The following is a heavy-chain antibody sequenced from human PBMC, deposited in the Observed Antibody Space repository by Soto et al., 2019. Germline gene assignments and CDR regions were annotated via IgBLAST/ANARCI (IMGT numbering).Heavy chain of an antibody. J-gene: IGHJ6*03. V-gene: IGHV4-34*01. D-gene: IGHD6-19*01. CDR1: GGSFSGYY. CDR2: INHSGST. CDR3: ARRPGPAVAAVTGYYYYYMDV. Sequence: QVQLQQWGAGLLKPSETLSLTCAVYGGSFSGYYWSWIRQPPGKGLEWIGEINHSGSTNYNPSLKSRVTRSVDTAKNQFSLKLSSVTAADTAVYYCARRPGPAVAAVTGYYYYYMDVWGKGTTVTVSS.